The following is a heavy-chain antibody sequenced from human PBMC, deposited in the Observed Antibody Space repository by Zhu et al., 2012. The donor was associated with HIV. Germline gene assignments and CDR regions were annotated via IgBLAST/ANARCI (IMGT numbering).Heavy chain of an antibody. CDR1: GYSISSGYY. CDR3: ARSGYSYGYHWFDP. J-gene: IGHJ5*02. D-gene: IGHD5-18*01. Sequence: QVQLQESGPGLVKPSETLSLTCTVSGYSISSGYYWGWIRQPPGKGLEWIGSIYHSGSTYYNPSLKSRVTISVDTSKNQFSLKLSSVTAADTAVYYCARSGYSYGYHWFDPWGQGTLVTVSS. V-gene: IGHV4-38-2*02. CDR2: IYHSGST.